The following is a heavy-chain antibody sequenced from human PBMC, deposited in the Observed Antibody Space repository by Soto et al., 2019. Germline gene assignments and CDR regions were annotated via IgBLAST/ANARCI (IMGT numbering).Heavy chain of an antibody. CDR3: AREPRYCSSTSCLSYYYYGMDV. D-gene: IGHD2-2*01. V-gene: IGHV3-48*03. CDR2: ISSSGSTI. J-gene: IGHJ6*02. Sequence: EVQLVESGGGLVQPGGSLRLSCAASGFTFSSYEMNWVRQAPGKGLEWVSYISSSGSTIYYADSVKGRFTISRDNAKNSLYLQMNSLRAEDTAVYYCAREPRYCSSTSCLSYYYYGMDVWGQGTTVTVSS. CDR1: GFTFSSYE.